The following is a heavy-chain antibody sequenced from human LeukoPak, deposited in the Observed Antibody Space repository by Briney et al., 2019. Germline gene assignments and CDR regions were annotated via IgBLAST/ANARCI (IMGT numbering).Heavy chain of an antibody. Sequence: HPGGSLRLSRAASGFTFDDYAMHWVRHAPGKGLEWVSGISWNSGSIGYADSVKGRFTISRDNAKNSLYLQMNSLRAEDSALYYCSKDIYASGPAGIDSWGQGTLVTVSS. D-gene: IGHD2/OR15-2a*01. CDR3: SKDIYASGPAGIDS. V-gene: IGHV3-9*01. CDR1: GFTFDDYA. J-gene: IGHJ4*02. CDR2: ISWNSGSI.